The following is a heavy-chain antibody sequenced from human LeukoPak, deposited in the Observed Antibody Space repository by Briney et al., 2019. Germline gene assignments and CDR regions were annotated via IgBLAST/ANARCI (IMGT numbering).Heavy chain of an antibody. J-gene: IGHJ4*02. CDR2: INPNSGGT. V-gene: IGHV1-2*02. Sequence: ASVTVSCKSSGYTFTGYYMHWVRQAPGQGLEWMGWINPNSGGTNYAQKLQGRVTMTRDTSISTAYMELSRLRSDDTAVYYCARFLSKQQLSDYWGQGTLVTVSS. CDR1: GYTFTGYY. D-gene: IGHD6-13*01. CDR3: ARFLSKQQLSDY.